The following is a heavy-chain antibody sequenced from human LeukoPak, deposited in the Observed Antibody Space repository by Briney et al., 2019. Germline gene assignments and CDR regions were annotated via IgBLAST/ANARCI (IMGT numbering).Heavy chain of an antibody. J-gene: IGHJ3*02. CDR1: GYTFISYG. Sequence: ASVKVSCKASGYTFISYGISWVRQAPGQGLECMGWISAYNGNTNYAQKLQGRVTMTTDTSTSTAYMELRSLRSDDTAVYYCARDSGVASGNLPAFDIWGQGTMVTVSS. CDR2: ISAYNGNT. V-gene: IGHV1-18*01. CDR3: ARDSGVASGNLPAFDI. D-gene: IGHD6-13*01.